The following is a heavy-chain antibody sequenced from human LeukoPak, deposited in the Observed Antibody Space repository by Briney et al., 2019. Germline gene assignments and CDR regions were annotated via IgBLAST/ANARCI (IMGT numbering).Heavy chain of an antibody. CDR2: IYYSGST. D-gene: IGHD6-19*01. CDR3: AREGMAGHPRNWFDP. Sequence: PQTLSLTCTVYAGSMSSSYWGWVRQPPGKGLGWMGYIYYSGSTNYNPSLKNRVTISVDTSKNQFALKLSSVTAADTAVYYCAREGMAGHPRNWFDPWGQGTLVTVSS. CDR1: AGSMSSSY. J-gene: IGHJ5*02. V-gene: IGHV4-59*01.